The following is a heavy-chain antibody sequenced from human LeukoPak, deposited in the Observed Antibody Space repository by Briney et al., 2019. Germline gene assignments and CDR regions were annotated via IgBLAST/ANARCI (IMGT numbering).Heavy chain of an antibody. CDR3: AKSQGATRRDFDY. CDR1: GFTFSGSA. Sequence: GGSLRLSCAASGFTFSGSAMHWVRQASGKGLEWVGRIRSKANSYATAYAASVKGRFTISRDDSKNTAYLQMNSLKTEDTAVYYCAKSQGATRRDFDYWGQGTLVTVSS. CDR2: IRSKANSYAT. V-gene: IGHV3-73*01. J-gene: IGHJ4*02. D-gene: IGHD1-26*01.